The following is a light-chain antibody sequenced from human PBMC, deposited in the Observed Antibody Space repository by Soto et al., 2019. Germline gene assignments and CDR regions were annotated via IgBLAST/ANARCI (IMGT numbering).Light chain of an antibody. Sequence: DILMTQSPSILSASVGDTVTITCRASQSISKWVAWYQQRAGKAPTALIFDASNSEKGVPSRFSGSGSGTEFTLIISGLQPEDFETYYCHQYDSYPYTFGQGTRLEIK. CDR3: HQYDSYPYT. CDR1: QSISKW. V-gene: IGKV1-5*01. CDR2: DAS. J-gene: IGKJ5*01.